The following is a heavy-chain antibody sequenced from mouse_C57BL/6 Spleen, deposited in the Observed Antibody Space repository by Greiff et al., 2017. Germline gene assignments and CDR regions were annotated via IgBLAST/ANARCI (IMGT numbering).Heavy chain of an antibody. D-gene: IGHD2-4*01. CDR2: INPNNGGT. CDR3: ARRSDYDGVDD. J-gene: IGHJ2*01. CDR1: GYTFTDYN. Sequence: VQLKQSGPELVKPGASVKIPCKASGYTFTDYNMAWVKQSHGKSLEWIGDINPNNGGTIYNQKFKGRATLTVDKSSSTAYMELRSLTSEDTAVYYCARRSDYDGVDDWGQGTTLTVSS. V-gene: IGHV1-18*01.